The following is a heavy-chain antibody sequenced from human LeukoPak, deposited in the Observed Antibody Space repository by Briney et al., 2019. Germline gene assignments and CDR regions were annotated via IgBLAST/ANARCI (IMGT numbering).Heavy chain of an antibody. D-gene: IGHD3-9*01. J-gene: IGHJ6*02. Sequence: GGSLRLSCAASGGTFSDYYMSWSRQAPGKGRGWVSYISSSGSTIYYSDSVKGRFTISRDNANNSLYLHMNSLRPEDTAVYYCARDGPTRYFDWLSYYSYYGIDVWGQGTTVTVSS. V-gene: IGHV3-11*01. CDR1: GGTFSDYY. CDR3: ARDGPTRYFDWLSYYSYYGIDV. CDR2: ISSSGSTI.